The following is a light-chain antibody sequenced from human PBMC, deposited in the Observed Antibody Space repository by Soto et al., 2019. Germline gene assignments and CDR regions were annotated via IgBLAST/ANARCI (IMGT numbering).Light chain of an antibody. CDR3: QSYDRTFHVV. V-gene: IGLV1-40*01. J-gene: IGLJ2*01. CDR1: SSNIGAGYD. CDR2: DNT. Sequence: QSVLTQPPSVSGAPGQRVTISCTGSSSNIGAGYDVHWYQHLPGTAPKLLIYDNTNRPSGVPDRFSGSKSGTSASLAITGLQAEDEADYYCQSYDRTFHVVFGGGTKLTVL.